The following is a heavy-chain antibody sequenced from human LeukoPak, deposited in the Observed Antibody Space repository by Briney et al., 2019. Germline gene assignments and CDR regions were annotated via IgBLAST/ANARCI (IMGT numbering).Heavy chain of an antibody. CDR2: ISVSGIT. CDR3: AKGFSVRGRFDP. V-gene: IGHV3-23*01. CDR1: GLTFSSNS. Sequence: PGGSLRLSCTASGLTFSSNSMSWVRQPPGKGLEWVSGISVSGITVYADSVKGRLTISRDNSKNALYLQMNSLRAEDTALYYCAKGFSVRGRFDPWGQGTLVTVSS. D-gene: IGHD2-15*01. J-gene: IGHJ5*02.